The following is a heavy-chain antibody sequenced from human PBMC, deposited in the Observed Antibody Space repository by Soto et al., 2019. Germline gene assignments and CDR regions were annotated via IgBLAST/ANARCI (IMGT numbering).Heavy chain of an antibody. D-gene: IGHD6-13*01. J-gene: IGHJ6*03. CDR2: TYYRSKWYS. CDR3: ARELSSSWMDGYYYYMDV. V-gene: IGHV6-1*01. Sequence: SQTLSLTCAISGDSVSSNSAAWNWIRQSPSRGLEWLGRTYYRSKWYSDYAVSVKSRITINPDTSKNQFSLQLNSVTPEDTAVYYCARELSSSWMDGYYYYMDVWGKGTTVTVSS. CDR1: GDSVSSNSAA.